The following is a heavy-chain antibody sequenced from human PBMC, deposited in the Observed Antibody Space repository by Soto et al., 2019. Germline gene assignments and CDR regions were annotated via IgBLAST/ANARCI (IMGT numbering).Heavy chain of an antibody. CDR1: GFTFTSSA. CDR2: IVVGSGNT. D-gene: IGHD2-2*01. CDR3: AADQGYCSSTSCYATFDY. V-gene: IGHV1-58*01. J-gene: IGHJ4*02. Sequence: ASVKVSCQASGFTFTSSAVQWVRQARGQRLEWIGWIVVGSGNTNYAQKFQERVTITRDMSTSTAYMELSSLRSEDTAVYYCAADQGYCSSTSCYATFDYWGQGTLVTVSS.